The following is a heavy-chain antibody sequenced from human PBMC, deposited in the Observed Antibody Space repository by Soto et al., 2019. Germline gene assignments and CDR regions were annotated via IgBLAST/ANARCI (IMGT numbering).Heavy chain of an antibody. J-gene: IGHJ5*02. D-gene: IGHD3-10*01. CDR2: IWYDGSNK. CDR3: AKRGLTGPYWFDP. V-gene: IGHV3-33*06. Sequence: LRLSCAASGFTFSSYGMHWVRQAPGKGLEWVEVIWYDGSNKYYADSVKGRFTISRDNSKNTLYLQMNSLRAEDTAVYYCAKRGLTGPYWFDPWGQGTLVTVSS. CDR1: GFTFSSYG.